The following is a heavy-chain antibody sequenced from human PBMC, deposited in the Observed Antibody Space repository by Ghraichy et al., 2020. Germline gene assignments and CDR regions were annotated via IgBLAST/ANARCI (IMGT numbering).Heavy chain of an antibody. Sequence: GGSLRLSCAASGFTFSSYAMSWVRQAPGKGLEWVSAISGSGGSTYYADSVKGRFTISRDNSKNTLYLQMNSLRAEDTAIYYCAKDHDFWSGYYHYWGQGTLVTVSS. J-gene: IGHJ4*02. CDR3: AKDHDFWSGYYHY. D-gene: IGHD3-3*01. CDR1: GFTFSSYA. CDR2: ISGSGGST. V-gene: IGHV3-23*01.